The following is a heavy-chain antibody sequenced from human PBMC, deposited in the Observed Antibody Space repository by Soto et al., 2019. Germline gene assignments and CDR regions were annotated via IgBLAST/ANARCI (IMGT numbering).Heavy chain of an antibody. D-gene: IGHD3-10*01. CDR2: ISGSGGTT. CDR1: RFTFSSYS. J-gene: IGHJ3*02. Sequence: PGGSLRLSCAASRFTFSSYSMNWVRQAPGKGLEWVSRISGSGGTTYYADSVKGRFTISRDSSENTLYLQMDSLRAEDTAIYFCAKVGVHDGDDLHHAFDIWGQGTMVTVSS. V-gene: IGHV3-23*01. CDR3: AKVGVHDGDDLHHAFDI.